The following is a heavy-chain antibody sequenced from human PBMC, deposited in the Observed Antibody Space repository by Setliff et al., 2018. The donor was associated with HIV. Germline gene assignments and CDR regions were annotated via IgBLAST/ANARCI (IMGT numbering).Heavy chain of an antibody. J-gene: IGHJ4*02. Sequence: PGESLRLPCAASGFTFSRYWMSWVRQAPGKGPEWVANIKQDGSEKYYVDSVKGRFTISRDNAKNSLYLQMNSLRAEDTALYYCASQGRITLVRGDLDYWGQGTLVTVSS. CDR2: IKQDGSEK. CDR3: ASQGRITLVRGDLDY. CDR1: GFTFSRYW. V-gene: IGHV3-7*01. D-gene: IGHD3-10*01.